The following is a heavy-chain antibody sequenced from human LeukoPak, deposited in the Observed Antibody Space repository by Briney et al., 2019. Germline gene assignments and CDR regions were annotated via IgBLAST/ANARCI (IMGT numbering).Heavy chain of an antibody. J-gene: IGHJ6*03. CDR2: IYYSGST. D-gene: IGHD1-1*01. Sequence: SETLSLTCTVSGGSISSHYWSWIRQPPGKGLEWIGCIYYSGSTNYNPSLKSRVTISVDTSKNQFSLKLSSVTAADTAVYYCARSRSWYYYYYMDVWGKGTTVTVSS. CDR3: ARSRSWYYYYYMDV. V-gene: IGHV4-59*11. CDR1: GGSISSHY.